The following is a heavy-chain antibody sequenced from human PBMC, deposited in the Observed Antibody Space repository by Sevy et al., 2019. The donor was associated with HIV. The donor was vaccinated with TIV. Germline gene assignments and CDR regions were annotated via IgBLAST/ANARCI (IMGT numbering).Heavy chain of an antibody. J-gene: IGHJ4*02. CDR2: ISNDGTNK. Sequence: GGSLRLSCAASGFTFSSYAMHWVRQAPGKGLEWVALISNDGTNKYADSVKGRYTISRDNSKNTLYLQMNSLRAEDTAVYYFARVRVGRYCTDGVCYSYFDYWGQGTLVTVSS. CDR3: ARVRVGRYCTDGVCYSYFDY. V-gene: IGHV3-30-3*01. D-gene: IGHD2-8*01. CDR1: GFTFSSYA.